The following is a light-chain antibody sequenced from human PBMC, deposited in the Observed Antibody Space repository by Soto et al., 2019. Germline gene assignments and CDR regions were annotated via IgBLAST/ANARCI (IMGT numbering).Light chain of an antibody. CDR3: QQSNNWPPLT. CDR1: QTISSAY. V-gene: IGKV3-15*01. Sequence: VLTQSPGTLSLSPGERATLSCRASQTISSAYLSWYQQKPGQPPRLLIYGVSTRATGVPARFSGSGSETDFSLTISSLQIEDFALYYCQQSNNWPPLTFGGGTKVDIK. J-gene: IGKJ4*01. CDR2: GVS.